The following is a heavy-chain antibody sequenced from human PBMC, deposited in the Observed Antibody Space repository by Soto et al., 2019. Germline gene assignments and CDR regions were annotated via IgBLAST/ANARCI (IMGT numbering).Heavy chain of an antibody. CDR2: ISSSSSTI. Sequence: PGGSLRLSCEASGFTFSNYGINWVRQAPGKGLVWVSHISSSSSTIYYAESVKGRFSISRDNAKNSLYLQMSSLRGEDSAVYYCARGGNWNLNAFDIWGQGTMVTVSS. D-gene: IGHD1-1*01. J-gene: IGHJ3*02. V-gene: IGHV3-48*01. CDR1: GFTFSNYG. CDR3: ARGGNWNLNAFDI.